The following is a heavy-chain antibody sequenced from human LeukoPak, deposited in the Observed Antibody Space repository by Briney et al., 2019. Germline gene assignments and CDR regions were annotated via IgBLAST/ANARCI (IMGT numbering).Heavy chain of an antibody. CDR3: AKSGLNRFDY. Sequence: GGSLRLSCAASGFTFSSYSMNWVRQAPGKGLEWVSSISSSSSYKYYADSVKGRFTISRDNAKNSLYLQMNSLRAEDTAVYYCAKSGLNRFDYWGQGTLVTVSS. J-gene: IGHJ4*02. V-gene: IGHV3-21*04. D-gene: IGHD2-15*01. CDR1: GFTFSSYS. CDR2: ISSSSSYK.